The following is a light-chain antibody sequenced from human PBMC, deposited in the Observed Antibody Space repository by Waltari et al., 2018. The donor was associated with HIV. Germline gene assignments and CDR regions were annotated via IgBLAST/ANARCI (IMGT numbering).Light chain of an antibody. CDR3: STWDNSLSHWV. CDR2: RNA. J-gene: IGLJ3*02. V-gene: IGLV1-47*01. CDR1: ISNLGGNF. Sequence: QSVVTQPPSASGTPGQNISISCSGDISNLGGNFVYWYQQRPGTAPRLLLYRNAQRPSAVPDRFSGSQSVTSASLAISGLRSEDEADYHCSTWDNSLSHWVFGGGTKVTVL.